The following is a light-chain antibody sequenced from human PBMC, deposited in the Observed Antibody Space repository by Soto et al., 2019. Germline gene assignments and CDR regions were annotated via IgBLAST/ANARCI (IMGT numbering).Light chain of an antibody. CDR3: LQHNTYPLT. Sequence: DIQMTQSPSSLSASVGDRVTITCQASQDISNYLNWYQQKPGKAPKLLIYDASNLETGVPSRFSGSGSGTDFTFTISSPQPEDIATYYCLQHNTYPLTFGGGTKVEIK. CDR1: QDISNY. V-gene: IGKV1-33*01. J-gene: IGKJ4*01. CDR2: DAS.